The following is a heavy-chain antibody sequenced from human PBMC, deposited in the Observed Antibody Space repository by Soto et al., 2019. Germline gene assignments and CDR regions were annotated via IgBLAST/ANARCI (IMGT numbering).Heavy chain of an antibody. J-gene: IGHJ6*03. D-gene: IGHD2-2*01. V-gene: IGHV1-8*01. CDR3: ARTDIVVVPAGTYYYYYMDV. CDR1: GYTFTSYD. Sequence: ASVKVSCKASGYTFTSYDINWVRQATGQGLEWMGWMNPNSGNTGYAQKFQGRVTMTRNTSISTAYMELSSLRSEDTAVYYCARTDIVVVPAGTYYYYYMDVWGKGTTVTVSS. CDR2: MNPNSGNT.